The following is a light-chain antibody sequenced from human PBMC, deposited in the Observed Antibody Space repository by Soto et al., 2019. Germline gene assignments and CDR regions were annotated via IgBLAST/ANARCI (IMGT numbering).Light chain of an antibody. J-gene: IGKJ4*01. V-gene: IGKV3-15*01. Sequence: ERVMTQSPATLSVAPGEGATLSCRASQSVNSNLAWYQQKPGQAPRLLIYGASTRATGIPARFSGSGSGTEFTLTISSLQSEDFAVYYCQQYNNWPLTFGGGTRVEIK. CDR3: QQYNNWPLT. CDR2: GAS. CDR1: QSVNSN.